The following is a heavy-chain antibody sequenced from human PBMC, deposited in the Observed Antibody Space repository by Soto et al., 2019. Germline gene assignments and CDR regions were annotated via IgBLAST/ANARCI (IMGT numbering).Heavy chain of an antibody. V-gene: IGHV4-61*01. Sequence: SETLSLTCTVSGGSVSSGNYYWSWIRQPPGKGLEWIGFIYYTGSTSYNPSLKSRVTISMDTSKNQFSLKLSSVTAADTAVYYCAREVPGDYFDNWGQGTLVTVSS. CDR1: GGSVSSGNYY. CDR2: IYYTGST. CDR3: AREVPGDYFDN. D-gene: IGHD3-10*01. J-gene: IGHJ4*02.